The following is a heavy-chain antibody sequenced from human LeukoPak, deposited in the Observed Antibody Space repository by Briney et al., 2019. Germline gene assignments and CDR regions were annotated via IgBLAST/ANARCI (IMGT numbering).Heavy chain of an antibody. D-gene: IGHD3-10*01. CDR2: ISGDGRRA. CDR1: GFTFSTYA. CDR3: AKDPFSPHGGY. V-gene: IGHV3-23*01. J-gene: IGHJ4*02. Sequence: GGPLRLSCAASGFTFSTYAMSWVRQAPGKGLQWVSGISGDGRRAYYADSVKGRFTMSRDNSRNTVYLQMNSLRAEDTAVYYCAKDPFSPHGGYWGRGTLVTASS.